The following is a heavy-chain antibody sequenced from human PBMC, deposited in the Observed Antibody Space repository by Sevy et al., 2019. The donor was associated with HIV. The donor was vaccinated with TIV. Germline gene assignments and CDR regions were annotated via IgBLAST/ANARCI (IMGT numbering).Heavy chain of an antibody. CDR2: ISYNGSNK. CDR1: GFTFSSYG. V-gene: IGHV3-30*18. J-gene: IGHJ4*02. Sequence: GGSLRLSCAASGFTFSSYGMHWVRQAPGKGLEWVAVISYNGSNKYYADSVKGRFTISRDNSKNTLYLQKNSLIAEDTAVYYCAKDTLAVADTVVYWGQGTLVTVSS. CDR3: AKDTLAVADTVVY. D-gene: IGHD6-19*01.